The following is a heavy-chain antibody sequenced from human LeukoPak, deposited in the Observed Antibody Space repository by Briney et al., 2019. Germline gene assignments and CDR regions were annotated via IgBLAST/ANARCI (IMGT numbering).Heavy chain of an antibody. CDR2: ISGYNGDI. V-gene: IGHV1-18*01. Sequence: RASVKVSCKASGYTFTNYGINWVRQAPGQGIEWMGWISGYNGDINYAQRLQGRVTMTTDTSTTTAYMELRSLSSDDTAVYYCARVLSREGYFDYWGQGTLVTVSS. D-gene: IGHD5-24*01. CDR3: ARVLSREGYFDY. J-gene: IGHJ4*02. CDR1: GYTFTNYG.